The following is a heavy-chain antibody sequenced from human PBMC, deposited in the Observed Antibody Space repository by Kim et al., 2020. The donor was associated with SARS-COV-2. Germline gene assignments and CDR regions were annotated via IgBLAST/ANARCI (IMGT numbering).Heavy chain of an antibody. CDR3: ARETERRWYSSS. J-gene: IGHJ4*02. Sequence: YDNPSPKSRVTISVDTSKNQFSLKLSSVTAADTAVYYCARETERRWYSSSWGQGTLVTVSS. V-gene: IGHV4-30-2*05. D-gene: IGHD6-13*01.